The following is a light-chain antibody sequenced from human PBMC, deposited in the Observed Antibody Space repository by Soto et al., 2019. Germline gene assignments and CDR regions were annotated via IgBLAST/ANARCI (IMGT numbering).Light chain of an antibody. CDR3: QQYGRSPRT. CDR2: GAS. J-gene: IGKJ1*01. V-gene: IGKV3-20*01. Sequence: EIVLTQSPGTLSLSPGERVILSCRASQSVTNSYLAWYQQKPGQTPRLLIYGASLRATGIPDRFSGSGSGTVFTLTISRLEPEDFAVYFCQQYGRSPRTFGQGTKVEIK. CDR1: QSVTNSY.